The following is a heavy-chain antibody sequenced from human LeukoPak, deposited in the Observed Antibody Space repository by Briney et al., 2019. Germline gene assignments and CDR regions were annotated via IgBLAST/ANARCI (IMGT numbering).Heavy chain of an antibody. CDR2: ISYDGSDK. D-gene: IGHD4-17*01. Sequence: GGSLRLSCAASGFTFSSYGTHWVRQAPGKGLEWVAVISYDGSDKFYADSVEGRFTISRDNSKNTLYLQMNSLRADDTAVYYCAKGDDYDDHPTHYWGQGTLVTVSS. CDR1: GFTFSSYG. V-gene: IGHV3-30*18. J-gene: IGHJ4*02. CDR3: AKGDDYDDHPTHY.